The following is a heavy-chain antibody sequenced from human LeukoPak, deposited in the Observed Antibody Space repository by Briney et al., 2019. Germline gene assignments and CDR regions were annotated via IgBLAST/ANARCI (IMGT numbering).Heavy chain of an antibody. D-gene: IGHD3-10*01. J-gene: IGHJ4*02. CDR2: ISGSGGST. Sequence: PGGSLRLSCAASGFTFSSYAMSWVRQAPGKGLEWVSAISGSGGSTYYADSVKGRFTISRDNSKNTLYLQMNSLRAEDTAVYYCAKGTYYYGSGSHHFDYWGRGTLVTVSS. CDR1: GFTFSSYA. V-gene: IGHV3-23*01. CDR3: AKGTYYYGSGSHHFDY.